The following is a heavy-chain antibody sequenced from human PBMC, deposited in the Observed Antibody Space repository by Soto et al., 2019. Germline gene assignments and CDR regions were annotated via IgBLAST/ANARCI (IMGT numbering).Heavy chain of an antibody. CDR3: AKDAWIQLWSYFDN. V-gene: IGHV3-9*01. Sequence: PGRSMRLSCAASGFSFDNYAMHWVPQATGRGLEWVSGISWNSGSIDYADSVKGRFTISRDSAKNSLYLQMNNVGAEDTALYYCAKDAWIQLWSYFDNCGQGTLVTVSS. CDR1: GFSFDNYA. CDR2: ISWNSGSI. D-gene: IGHD5-18*01. J-gene: IGHJ4*02.